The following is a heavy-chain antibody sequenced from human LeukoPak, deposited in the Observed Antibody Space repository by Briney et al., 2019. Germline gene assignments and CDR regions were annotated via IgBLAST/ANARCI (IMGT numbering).Heavy chain of an antibody. CDR3: ARDHTTVTTDYGMDV. CDR1: GYTFTSYY. Sequence: GASVKVSCKASGYTFTSYYMHWVRQAPGQGLEWMGIINPSGGSTSYAQKFQGRVTMTRDTSTSTVYMELSSLRSEDTAVYYCARDHTTVTTDYGMDVWGQGTTVTVSS. D-gene: IGHD4-17*01. V-gene: IGHV1-46*01. CDR2: INPSGGST. J-gene: IGHJ6*02.